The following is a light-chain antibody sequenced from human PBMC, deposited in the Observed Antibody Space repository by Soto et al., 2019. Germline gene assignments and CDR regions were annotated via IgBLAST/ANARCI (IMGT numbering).Light chain of an antibody. Sequence: QPVLTQPPSASGAPGQRVTISCSGSDSNVGSTAVNWYQQVPGTAPKLLIFINTQRPSGVSDRFSASKSGTSASLAISGLQAEDEADYYCSAWDDNLHVGLFGGGTKVTVL. CDR2: INT. CDR3: SAWDDNLHVGL. CDR1: DSNVGSTA. V-gene: IGLV1-44*01. J-gene: IGLJ3*02.